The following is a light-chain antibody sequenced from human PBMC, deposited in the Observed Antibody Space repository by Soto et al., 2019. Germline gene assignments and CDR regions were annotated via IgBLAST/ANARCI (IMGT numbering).Light chain of an antibody. CDR3: QQYGSSPWT. CDR2: DAS. J-gene: IGKJ1*01. V-gene: IGKV3-20*01. Sequence: IGLSQSPATLSLSPGERATLSCRASQSVSRHLAWYQQKPGQAPRLLIYDASSRATGIPDRFSGSGSGTDFTLTISRLEPEDFAVYYCQQYGSSPWTFGQGTKVDNK. CDR1: QSVSRH.